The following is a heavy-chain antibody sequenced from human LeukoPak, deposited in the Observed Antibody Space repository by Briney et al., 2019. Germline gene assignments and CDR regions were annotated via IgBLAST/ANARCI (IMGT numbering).Heavy chain of an antibody. D-gene: IGHD1-26*01. V-gene: IGHV3-30-3*01. Sequence: GGSLRLSCAASGFTFSSYAMHWVRQAPGKGLEWVAVISYDGSNKYYADSVKGRFTISRDNSKNTLYLQMNSLRAEDTAVYYCARAGGGIVGAPFDYWGQGTLVTVSS. CDR2: ISYDGSNK. CDR1: GFTFSSYA. CDR3: ARAGGGIVGAPFDY. J-gene: IGHJ4*02.